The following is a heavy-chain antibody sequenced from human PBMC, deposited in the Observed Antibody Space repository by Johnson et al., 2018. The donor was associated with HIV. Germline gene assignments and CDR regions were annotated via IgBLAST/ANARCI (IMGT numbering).Heavy chain of an antibody. V-gene: IGHV3-20*04. CDR3: ARDLYYGSGSSVAFDI. D-gene: IGHD3-10*01. J-gene: IGHJ3*02. Sequence: EKLVESGGGVVRPGGSLRLSCAVSGFTFDDYGMSWVRQAPGKGLEWVSGINWNGGSTGYADSVKGRFTISRDNAKNSLYLQMNSLRAEDTALYYCARDLYYGSGSSVAFDIWGQGTMVTVSS. CDR2: INWNGGST. CDR1: GFTFDDYG.